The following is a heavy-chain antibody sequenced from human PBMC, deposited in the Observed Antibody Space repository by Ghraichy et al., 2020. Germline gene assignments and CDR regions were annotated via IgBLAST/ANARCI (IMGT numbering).Heavy chain of an antibody. CDR1: GGSFSSSSYY. CDR3: AREGMHSDNSGFPLFDY. J-gene: IGHJ4*02. CDR2: IFTSGST. Sequence: SQTLSLTCTVSGGSFSSSSYYWSWIRQPAGKGLEWIGRIFTSGSTNYNPSLKSRVTISVDTSKNQFSLKLSSVTAADTAVYYCAREGMHSDNSGFPLFDYWGQGTLVTVSS. V-gene: IGHV4-61*02. D-gene: IGHD3-22*01.